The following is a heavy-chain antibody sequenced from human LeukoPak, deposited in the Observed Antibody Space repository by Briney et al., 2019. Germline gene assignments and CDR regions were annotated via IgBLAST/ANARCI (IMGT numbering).Heavy chain of an antibody. D-gene: IGHD5-24*01. Sequence: SVKVSCKASGGTFTNLAISWVRQAPGQGLEWMGRIIPTTGLANYAQEFQGRVTITADKSTSTAYMELSSLRSEDTAVYYCARAPPRLDGYILYYWGQGTLVTVSS. J-gene: IGHJ4*02. CDR2: IIPTTGLA. V-gene: IGHV1-69*04. CDR3: ARAPPRLDGYILYY. CDR1: GGTFTNLA.